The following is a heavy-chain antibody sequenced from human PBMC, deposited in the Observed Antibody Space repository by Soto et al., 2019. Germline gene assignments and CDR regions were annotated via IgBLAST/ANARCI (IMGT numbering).Heavy chain of an antibody. V-gene: IGHV3-23*01. Sequence: EVQLLESGGGLVQPGGSLRLSCAASGFTFSSYAMSWVCQAPGKGLEWVSAISGSGGSTYYADSVKGRFTISRDNSKNTLYLQMNSLRAEDTAVYYCAKDYRIVGAQFDYWGQGTLVTVSS. D-gene: IGHD1-26*01. J-gene: IGHJ4*02. CDR3: AKDYRIVGAQFDY. CDR2: ISGSGGST. CDR1: GFTFSSYA.